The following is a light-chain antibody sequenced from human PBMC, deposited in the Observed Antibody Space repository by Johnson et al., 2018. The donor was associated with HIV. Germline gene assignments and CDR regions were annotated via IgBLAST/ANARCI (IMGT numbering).Light chain of an antibody. V-gene: IGLV1-51*01. Sequence: QSVLTQPPSVSAAPGQKVTISCSGSSSNIGNNYVSWYQQLPGRAPKLIIYDNNKRPSGIPDRFSGSKSGTSATLGITGTQTGDEADYYCGTWDSSLRVGFFGTGSKVTVL. CDR3: GTWDSSLRVGF. CDR1: SSNIGNNY. J-gene: IGLJ1*01. CDR2: DNN.